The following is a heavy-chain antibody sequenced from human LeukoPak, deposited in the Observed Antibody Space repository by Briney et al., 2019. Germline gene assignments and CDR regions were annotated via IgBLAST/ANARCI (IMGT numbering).Heavy chain of an antibody. V-gene: IGHV3-33*03. CDR3: AKAARLGPSHFDY. CDR2: VWVDGNNK. J-gene: IGHJ4*02. CDR1: GFTFTAYG. D-gene: IGHD6-25*01. Sequence: GGSLTLSCATSGFTFTAYGLHWIRQAPGMGLEWVAVVWVDGNNKFYADSVKGRFTISRDNSRSTLYLHMNSLRDDDTAVYYCAKAARLGPSHFDYWGRETLVTVSS.